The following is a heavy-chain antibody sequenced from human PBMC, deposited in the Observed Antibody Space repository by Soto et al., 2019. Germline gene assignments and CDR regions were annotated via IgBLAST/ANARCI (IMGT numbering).Heavy chain of an antibody. CDR3: ARDRGPSSGYYPYWFDP. V-gene: IGHV1-69*12. CDR2: IIPIFGTA. J-gene: IGHJ5*02. D-gene: IGHD3-22*01. CDR1: GGTFSSYA. Sequence: QVPLVQSGAEVKKPGSSVKVSCKASGGTFSSYAITWVRQAPGQGLEWMGGIIPIFGTANYAQKFQGRVTITADESXSXXYMELSRLRSEDTAVYYCARDRGPSSGYYPYWFDPWGQGTLVTVSS.